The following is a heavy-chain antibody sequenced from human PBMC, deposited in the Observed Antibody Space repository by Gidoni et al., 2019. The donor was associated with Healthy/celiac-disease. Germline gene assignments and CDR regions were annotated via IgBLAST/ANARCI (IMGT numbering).Heavy chain of an antibody. CDR1: GFTFSNAW. J-gene: IGHJ4*02. V-gene: IGHV3-15*07. CDR3: TTALDSSGYYVRVGQFDY. CDR2: IKSKTDGGTT. Sequence: EVQLVESGGGLVKPGGSLRLSCAAPGFTFSNAWMNWVRQAPGKGLEWVGRIKSKTDGGTTDYAAPVKGRFTISRDDSKNTLYLQMNSLKTEDTAVYYCTTALDSSGYYVRVGQFDYWGQGTLVTVSS. D-gene: IGHD3-22*01.